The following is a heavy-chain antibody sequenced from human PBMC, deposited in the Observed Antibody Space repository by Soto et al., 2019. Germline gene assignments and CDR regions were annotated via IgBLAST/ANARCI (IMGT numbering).Heavy chain of an antibody. CDR3: ARGADIEATTGDAFDI. Sequence: SETLSLTCAVSGYSINSGYYWGWIRQPPGRGLEWIGSIYHSGNTYYNPSLKSRVTISLDTSKNQFSLKLSSVTAADTAVYYCARGADIEATTGDAFDIWGQGTMVTVSS. CDR1: GYSINSGYY. J-gene: IGHJ3*02. V-gene: IGHV4-38-2*01. D-gene: IGHD5-12*01. CDR2: IYHSGNT.